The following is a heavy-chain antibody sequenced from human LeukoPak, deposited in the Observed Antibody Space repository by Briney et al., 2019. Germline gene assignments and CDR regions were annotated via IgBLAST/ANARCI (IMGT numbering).Heavy chain of an antibody. CDR1: GFTFSDYP. CDR2: ISESSDVT. D-gene: IGHD6-6*01. J-gene: IGHJ4*02. Sequence: GGSLRLSCEASGFTFSDYPMSWVRQAPGRGLEWVSVISESSDVTHYADAMKGRFTISRDNAKNTLNLQMSSLRAEDTAIYYCARDSSHYLGSSDYWGQGTLVTVSS. V-gene: IGHV3-23*01. CDR3: ARDSSHYLGSSDY.